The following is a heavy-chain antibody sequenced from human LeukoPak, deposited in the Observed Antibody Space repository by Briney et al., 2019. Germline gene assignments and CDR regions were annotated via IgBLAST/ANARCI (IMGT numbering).Heavy chain of an antibody. D-gene: IGHD5-24*01. J-gene: IGHJ3*02. Sequence: ASVKVSCKASGYTFTSYAMRWVRQAPGQRLEWMGWINAGNGNTKYSQKFQGRVTITRDTSASTAYMELSSLRSEDTAVYYCARDYTDGYAFDIWGQGTMVTVSS. CDR2: INAGNGNT. CDR3: ARDYTDGYAFDI. CDR1: GYTFTSYA. V-gene: IGHV1-3*01.